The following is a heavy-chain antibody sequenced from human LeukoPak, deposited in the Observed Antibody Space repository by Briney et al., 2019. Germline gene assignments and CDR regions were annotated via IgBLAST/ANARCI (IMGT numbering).Heavy chain of an antibody. J-gene: IGHJ4*01. Sequence: GGSQRLSCAASGFTFSSYSMNWVRQAPGKGLEWVSSISSSSSYIYYADSVKGRFTISRDNAKNSLYLQMNSLRAEDTAVYYCARTKSYGLSFDYWGQGTLVTVSS. CDR2: ISSSSSYI. CDR3: ARTKSYGLSFDY. CDR1: GFTFSSYS. V-gene: IGHV3-21*01. D-gene: IGHD3-10*01.